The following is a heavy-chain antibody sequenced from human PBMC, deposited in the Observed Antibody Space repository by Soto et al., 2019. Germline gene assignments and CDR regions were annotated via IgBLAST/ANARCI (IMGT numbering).Heavy chain of an antibody. V-gene: IGHV1-18*04. D-gene: IGHD3-22*01. J-gene: IGHJ4*02. CDR3: ARVDYYDSSGYYQY. CDR1: GYTFTIYG. CDR2: ISGYNGNA. Sequence: QVQLVQSGAEVKKPGASVKVSCKASGYTFTIYGISWVRQAPGQGLEWMGWISGYNGNADYAQNLQDRLTLTTDASTSSVYMELRSLRSDDTDVYYCARVDYYDSSGYYQYWGQGTLITVSS.